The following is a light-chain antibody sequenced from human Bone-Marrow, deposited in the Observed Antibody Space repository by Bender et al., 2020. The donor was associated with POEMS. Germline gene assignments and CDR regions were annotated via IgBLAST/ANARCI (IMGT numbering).Light chain of an antibody. J-gene: IGLJ2*01. Sequence: QSALTQPASVSGSPGQSITISCTGASSDVGGYNYVSWYQHHPGKAPKLLIHEVSNRPSGVSNRFSGSKSGNTASLTISGLQAEDEADYYCSSYSSRRSTRVVFGGGTKLTVL. V-gene: IGLV2-14*01. CDR1: SSDVGGYNY. CDR2: EVS. CDR3: SSYSSRRSTRVV.